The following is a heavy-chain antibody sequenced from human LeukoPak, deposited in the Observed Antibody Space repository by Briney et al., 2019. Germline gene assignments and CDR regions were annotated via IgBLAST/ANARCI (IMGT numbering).Heavy chain of an antibody. D-gene: IGHD6-19*01. CDR1: GFSFSRYW. J-gene: IGHJ4*02. CDR3: TTITVAAAFDY. CDR2: ISSSGSTK. V-gene: IGHV3-48*03. Sequence: PGGSLRLSCAASGFSFSRYWMSWVRQAPGKGLEWVSYISSSGSTKYYADSVKGRFTISRDNAKNSLYLQMNSLRAEDTAVYYCTTITVAAAFDYWGQGTLVTVSS.